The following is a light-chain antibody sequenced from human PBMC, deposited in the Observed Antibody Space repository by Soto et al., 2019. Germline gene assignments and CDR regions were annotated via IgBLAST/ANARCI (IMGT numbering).Light chain of an antibody. Sequence: DIVLTQSPATLSLSPGERATLSCRASQSISSYLAWYQQTPGQAPRLLIYDASPRATGIPDRFSGSGSGTDFTLTISSLEPEDFAVYYCHQRSNWPLAFGGGTKV. CDR3: HQRSNWPLA. CDR2: DAS. CDR1: QSISSY. J-gene: IGKJ4*01. V-gene: IGKV3-11*01.